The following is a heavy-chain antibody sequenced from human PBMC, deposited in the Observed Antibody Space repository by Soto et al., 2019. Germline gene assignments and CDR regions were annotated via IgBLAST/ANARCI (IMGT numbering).Heavy chain of an antibody. V-gene: IGHV5-51*01. CDR1: GYSFTKFW. J-gene: IGHJ3*01. Sequence: PGESLKISCKGSGYSFTKFWIGWVRQMPGKGLEWMAIIYPDESDTTYSPSFQGQVIISADKSISTAYLQWSSLKASDTAMYYCTRDLDYGGNSDSIDVWGQGTMVTVSS. D-gene: IGHD4-17*01. CDR3: TRDLDYGGNSDSIDV. CDR2: IYPDESDT.